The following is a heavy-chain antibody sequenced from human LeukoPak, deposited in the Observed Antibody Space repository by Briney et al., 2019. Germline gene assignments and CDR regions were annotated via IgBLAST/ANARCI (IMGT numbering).Heavy chain of an antibody. CDR1: GGSISSSSYY. CDR3: ARELWFGELSFDY. CDR2: IYYSGST. D-gene: IGHD3-10*01. V-gene: IGHV4-39*07. Sequence: SETPSLTCTVSGGSISSSSYYWGWIRQPPGKGLEWIGSIYYSGSTYYSPSLKSRVTISVDTSKNQFSLKLSSVTAADTAVYYCARELWFGELSFDYWGQGTLVTVSS. J-gene: IGHJ4*02.